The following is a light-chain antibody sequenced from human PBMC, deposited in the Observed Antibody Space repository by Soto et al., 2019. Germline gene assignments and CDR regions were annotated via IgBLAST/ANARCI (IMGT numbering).Light chain of an antibody. V-gene: IGLV1-40*01. CDR2: GNS. CDR1: SSNIGSGFD. J-gene: IGLJ1*01. CDR3: QSYDSSLRGSV. Sequence: QSVLTQPPSVSGAPGQTVTISCAGSSSNIGSGFDVHWYQQVSGIAPKLLIYGNSNRPSGVPDRFSGSRSGTSASLAITGLQHEDEADYYCQSYDSSLRGSVFGPGIKVTVL.